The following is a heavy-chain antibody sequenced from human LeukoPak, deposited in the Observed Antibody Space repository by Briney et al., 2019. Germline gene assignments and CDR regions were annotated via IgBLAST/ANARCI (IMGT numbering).Heavy chain of an antibody. CDR3: STEYYGSANFNY. Sequence: GGSLRLSCAASGFTFSNAWMSWVRQAPGKGLEWIGHIKSNTAGGTTDYAAPVKVRFTISRHDPKHTLFLQMNSLKTEDTAVYYCSTEYYGSANFNYWGQGTLVTVSS. CDR1: GFTFSNAW. J-gene: IGHJ4*02. D-gene: IGHD3-10*01. CDR2: IKSNTAGGTT. V-gene: IGHV3-15*01.